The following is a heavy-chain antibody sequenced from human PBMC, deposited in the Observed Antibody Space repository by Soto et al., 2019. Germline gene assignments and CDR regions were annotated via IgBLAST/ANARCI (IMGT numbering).Heavy chain of an antibody. J-gene: IGHJ5*02. CDR1: GGSISSYY. Sequence: QVQLQESGPGLVKPSETLSLTCTVSGGSISSYYWSWIRQPPGKGLEWIGYIYYSGSTNYNPSLKSRVTISVDTSKNQFSLKLSSVTAADTAVYYCASYGDWNWFDPWGQGTLVTVSS. CDR3: ASYGDWNWFDP. V-gene: IGHV4-59*01. CDR2: IYYSGST. D-gene: IGHD4-17*01.